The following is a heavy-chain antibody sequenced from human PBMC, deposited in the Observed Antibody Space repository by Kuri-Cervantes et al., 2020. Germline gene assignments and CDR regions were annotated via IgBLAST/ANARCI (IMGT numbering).Heavy chain of an antibody. V-gene: IGHV3-33*01. CDR1: GFTFSSYG. CDR3: ARGTFEGYDFWSGYYPFYY. J-gene: IGHJ4*02. Sequence: GESLKISCAASGFTFSSYGMHWVRQAPGKGLEWVAVIWYDGSNKYYADSVKGRFTISRDNSKNTLYLQMNSLRAEDTAVYYCARGTFEGYDFWSGYYPFYYLGQGTLVTVSS. CDR2: IWYDGSNK. D-gene: IGHD3-3*01.